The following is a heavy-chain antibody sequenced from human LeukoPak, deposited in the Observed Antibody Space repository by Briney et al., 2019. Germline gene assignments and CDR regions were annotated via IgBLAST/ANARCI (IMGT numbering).Heavy chain of an antibody. CDR3: ARRAGAYSHPYDY. D-gene: IGHD4/OR15-4a*01. CDR2: ISSGSSYT. J-gene: IGHJ4*02. Sequence: GGSLRLSCAASGFTFSSYTMNWVRQAPGKGLEWVSIISSGSSYTHYSDSVKGRFTISRDNSKNTLYLQMNSLRAEDTAVYYCARRAGAYSHPYDYWGQGTLVTVSS. CDR1: GFTFSSYT. V-gene: IGHV3-21*04.